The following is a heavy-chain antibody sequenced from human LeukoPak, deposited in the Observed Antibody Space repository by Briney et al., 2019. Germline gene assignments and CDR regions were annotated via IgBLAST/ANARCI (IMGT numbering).Heavy chain of an antibody. CDR3: ARGIAAAGTPYYFDY. V-gene: IGHV1-69*02. D-gene: IGHD6-13*01. Sequence: GSSVKVSCKASGGTSSSYTISWVRQAPGQGLEWMGRIIPILGIAKYAQKFQGRVTITADKSTSTAYMELSSLRSEDTAVYYCARGIAAAGTPYYFDYWGQGTLVTVSS. J-gene: IGHJ4*02. CDR1: GGTSSSYT. CDR2: IIPILGIA.